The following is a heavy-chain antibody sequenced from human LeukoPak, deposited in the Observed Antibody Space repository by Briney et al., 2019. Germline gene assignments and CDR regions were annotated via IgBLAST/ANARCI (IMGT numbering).Heavy chain of an antibody. V-gene: IGHV4-59*01. CDR2: IYYRGST. J-gene: IGHJ5*02. CDR3: ARQTSFLEWLNNWFDP. D-gene: IGHD3-3*01. CDR1: GGSISSYY. Sequence: PSETLSLTCTVSGGSISSYYWSWIRQPPGKGLEWLGYIYYRGSTNYNPSLKSRVTISVDTSKNQFSLKLSSVTAADTAVYYCARQTSFLEWLNNWFDPWGQGTLVTVSS.